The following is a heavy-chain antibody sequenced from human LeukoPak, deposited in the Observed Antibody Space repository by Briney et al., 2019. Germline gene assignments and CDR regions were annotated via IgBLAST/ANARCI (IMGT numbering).Heavy chain of an antibody. CDR2: IHNSGST. V-gene: IGHV4-59*01. J-gene: IGHJ4*02. Sequence: SETLSLTCTVSGGSISSNYWSWIRQPPGQGLEWIGYIHNSGSTKYNPSLKSRVTISVDTSKNQFSLKLNSVTAADTAVYCCARLITGTTGAFDYWGQGTLVTVSS. D-gene: IGHD1/OR15-1a*01. CDR1: GGSISSNY. CDR3: ARLITGTTGAFDY.